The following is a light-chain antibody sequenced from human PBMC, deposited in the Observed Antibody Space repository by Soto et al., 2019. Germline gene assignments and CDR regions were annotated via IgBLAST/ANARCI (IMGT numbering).Light chain of an antibody. CDR3: QQYNNWPFT. V-gene: IGKV3-15*01. Sequence: EKVMTQSPATLSVSPGERATLSCRASQTVSSDLAWFQQKPGQAPRLLIYGASTRAAGIPAKFSGRGSGTEFTLTISSLQSADFPVYYWQQYNNWPFTFGPGTQVDIK. J-gene: IGKJ3*01. CDR1: QTVSSD. CDR2: GAS.